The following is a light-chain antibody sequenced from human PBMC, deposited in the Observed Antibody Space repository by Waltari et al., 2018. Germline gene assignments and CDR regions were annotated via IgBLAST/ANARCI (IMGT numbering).Light chain of an antibody. V-gene: IGKV3-11*01. CDR1: QSVSSY. CDR2: DAS. J-gene: IGKJ5*01. CDR3: QQRSNCPPIT. Sequence: ELVLTHSPATLSLSPGERANLSCRASQSVSSYLAWYQQKPGQAPRLLIYDASNRATGIPARFSGSGSGTDFTLTISSLEPEDFAVYYCQQRSNCPPITFGQGTRLEIK.